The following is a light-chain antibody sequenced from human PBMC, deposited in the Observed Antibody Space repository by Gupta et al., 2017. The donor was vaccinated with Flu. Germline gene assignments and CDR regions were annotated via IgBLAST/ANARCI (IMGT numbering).Light chain of an antibody. CDR2: GAS. CDR1: QGAGTN. J-gene: IGKJ1*01. Sequence: EIIMTQSPATLSVSPGERATLSCRASQGAGTNLAWYQHRPGQAPRLLIYGASTRATGVPARFSGSGSGTXFTLTIXSRQSEDFAVYYCRQENRTPRTFGXGTKVDIK. CDR3: RQENRTPRT. V-gene: IGKV3-15*01.